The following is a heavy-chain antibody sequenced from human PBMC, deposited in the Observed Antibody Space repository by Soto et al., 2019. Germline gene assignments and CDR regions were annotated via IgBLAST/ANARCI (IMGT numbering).Heavy chain of an antibody. CDR2: ISYDGSNK. D-gene: IGHD2-15*01. J-gene: IGHJ4*02. CDR1: GFTFSSYA. Sequence: GGSLRLSCAASGFTFSSYAMHWVRQAPGKGLEWVAVISYDGSNKYYADSVKGRFTISRDNSKNTLYLQMNSLRAEDTAVYYCARSEVVAATPLDYWGQGTLVTVSS. V-gene: IGHV3-30-3*01. CDR3: ARSEVVAATPLDY.